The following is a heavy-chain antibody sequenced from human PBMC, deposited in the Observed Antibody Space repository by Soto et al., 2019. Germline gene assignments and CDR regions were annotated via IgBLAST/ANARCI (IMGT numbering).Heavy chain of an antibody. CDR2: IYYSGST. CDR1: GGSISSGGYY. CDR3: ARDRAPHILTAEKDAFDI. V-gene: IGHV4-31*03. Sequence: QVQLQESGPGLVKPSQTLSLTCTVSGGSISSGGYYWSWIRQHPWKGLEWIGYIYYSGSTYYNPSLKSRVTISVDTSKNQFSLKLSSVTAADTAVYYCARDRAPHILTAEKDAFDIWGQGTMVTVSS. D-gene: IGHD3-9*01. J-gene: IGHJ3*02.